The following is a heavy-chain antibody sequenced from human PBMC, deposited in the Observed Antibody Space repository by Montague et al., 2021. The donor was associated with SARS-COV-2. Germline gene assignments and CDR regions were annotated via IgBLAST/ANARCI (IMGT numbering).Heavy chain of an antibody. CDR2: INHSGST. CDR3: ARVRYYGSGTSLGMDV. Sequence: SETLSLTCAVYGGSFSGYYWSWIRQPPGKGLEWIWEINHSGSTNYNPSLKSRVTISVDTSKNQFSLKLSSVTAADTAAYYCARVRYYGSGTSLGMDVWGQGTTVTVSS. V-gene: IGHV4-34*01. CDR1: GGSFSGYY. J-gene: IGHJ6*02. D-gene: IGHD3-10*01.